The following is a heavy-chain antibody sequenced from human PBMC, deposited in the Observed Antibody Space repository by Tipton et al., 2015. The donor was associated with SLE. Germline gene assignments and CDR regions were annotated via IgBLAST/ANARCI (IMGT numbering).Heavy chain of an antibody. V-gene: IGHV4-61*02. Sequence: LRLSCTVSGDSITSGTYYWSWIRQPAGKGLEWVGRISSSGIIHYSSSHKSRVAISVDKSKNQFSLRLTSVTAADTAVYYCAREKDCWNGYLYFDSWGRGTQVTVSS. D-gene: IGHD3-3*01. CDR3: AREKDCWNGYLYFDS. J-gene: IGHJ4*02. CDR2: ISSSGII. CDR1: GDSITSGTYY.